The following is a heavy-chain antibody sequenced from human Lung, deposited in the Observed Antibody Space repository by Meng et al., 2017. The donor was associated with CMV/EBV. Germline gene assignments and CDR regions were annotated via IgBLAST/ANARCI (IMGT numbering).Heavy chain of an antibody. CDR1: GGSIGSGGYY. CDR2: IYYTGST. Sequence: QVQRQESVPGLVKPSQTLSLTCTVAGGSIGSGGYYWSWIRQHPGKGLEWIGYIYYTGSTFYNPSLKSRVTISVDTSKNQFSLKLIPATAADTAVYYCAREAGRDGYATPKFDYWGQGTLVTVSS. D-gene: IGHD5-24*01. CDR3: AREAGRDGYATPKFDY. J-gene: IGHJ4*02. V-gene: IGHV4-31*03.